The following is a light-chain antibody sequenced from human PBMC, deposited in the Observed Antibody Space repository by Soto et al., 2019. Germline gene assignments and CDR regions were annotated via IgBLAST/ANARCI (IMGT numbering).Light chain of an antibody. V-gene: IGLV1-51*01. CDR3: GEWENGLTVYV. CDR2: DSD. Sequence: QSVLTQPPSVSAAPGQEVTISCSGSSSNIAANSVSWYQHLPGTAAKLLIYDSDRRPSGIPARFSGSKSGTSATLGITGLQTGDEADYYCGEWENGLTVYVFGSGTKLTVL. J-gene: IGLJ1*01. CDR1: SSNIAANS.